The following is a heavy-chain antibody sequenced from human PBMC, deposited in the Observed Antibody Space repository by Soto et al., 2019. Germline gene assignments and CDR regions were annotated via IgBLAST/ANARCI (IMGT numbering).Heavy chain of an antibody. V-gene: IGHV3-21*01. Sequence: EVQLVESGGGLVKPGRSLRLSCAASGFTFSSYSMNWVRQAPGKGLEWVSSISSSSSYIYYADSVKGRFTISRDNAKNSLYLQMNSLRAEDTAVYYCARDYDFWSGYRSPHPSDYYYYYYYMDVWGKGTTVTVSS. CDR1: GFTFSSYS. CDR3: ARDYDFWSGYRSPHPSDYYYYYYYMDV. D-gene: IGHD3-3*01. CDR2: ISSSSSYI. J-gene: IGHJ6*03.